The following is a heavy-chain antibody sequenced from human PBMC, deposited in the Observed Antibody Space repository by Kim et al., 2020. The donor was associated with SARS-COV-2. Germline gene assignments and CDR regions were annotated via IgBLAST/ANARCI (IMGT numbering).Heavy chain of an antibody. Sequence: QGRVTMTRDTSTSTVYMELSSLRSEDTAVYYCAREGEYGSPYYYYYGMDVWGQGTTVTVSS. CDR3: AREGEYGSPYYYYYGMDV. D-gene: IGHD1-26*01. V-gene: IGHV1-46*01. J-gene: IGHJ6*02.